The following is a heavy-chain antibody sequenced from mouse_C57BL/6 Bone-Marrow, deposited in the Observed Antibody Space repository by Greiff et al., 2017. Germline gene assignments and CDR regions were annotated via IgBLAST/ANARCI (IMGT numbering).Heavy chain of an antibody. CDR1: GYTFTDYE. CDR2: IDPETGGT. J-gene: IGHJ3*01. Sequence: QVQLQQSGAELVRPGASVTLSCKASGYTFTDYEMHWVKQTPVHGLEWIGAIDPETGGTAYNQKFKGKAILTADKSSSTAYMELRSLTSEDSAVYYCTRKLGGLWFAYWGQGTLVTVSA. D-gene: IGHD4-1*01. V-gene: IGHV1-15*01. CDR3: TRKLGGLWFAY.